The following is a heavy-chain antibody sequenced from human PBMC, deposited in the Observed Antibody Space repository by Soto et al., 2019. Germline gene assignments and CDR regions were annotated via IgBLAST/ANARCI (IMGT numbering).Heavy chain of an antibody. CDR1: GGSFSGYY. J-gene: IGHJ5*02. CDR2: INHSGST. CDR3: ASGRYNWNYFNWFDP. Sequence: SETLSLTCAVYGGSFSGYYWSWIRQPPGKGLEWIGEINHSGSTNYNPSLKSRVTISVDTSKNQFSLKLSSVTAADTAVYYCASGRYNWNYFNWFDPWGQGTLVTAPQ. V-gene: IGHV4-34*01. D-gene: IGHD1-7*01.